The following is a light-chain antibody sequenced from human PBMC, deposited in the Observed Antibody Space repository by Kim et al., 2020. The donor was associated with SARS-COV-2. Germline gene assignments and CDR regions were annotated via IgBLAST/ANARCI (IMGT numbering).Light chain of an antibody. Sequence: ELTQPPSASGTPGQRVTISCSGSSPNIGSNYVYWYQQLPGTAPKLLIYRNNQRPSGVPDRFSGSKSGTSASLAISGLRSEDEADYYCAAWDDSLSGVFGGGTQLTVL. CDR2: RNN. CDR3: AAWDDSLSGV. J-gene: IGLJ3*02. CDR1: SPNIGSNY. V-gene: IGLV1-47*01.